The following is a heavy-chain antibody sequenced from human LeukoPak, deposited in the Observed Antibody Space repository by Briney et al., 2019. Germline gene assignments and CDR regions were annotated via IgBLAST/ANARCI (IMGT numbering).Heavy chain of an antibody. V-gene: IGHV1-8*01. CDR3: ARDGYSSSRRKYNWFDP. CDR2: MNPNSGNT. J-gene: IGHJ5*02. D-gene: IGHD6-13*01. Sequence: ASVKVSCKASGYTFTSYDINWVRQATGQGLEWMGWMNPNSGNTGYAQKFQGRVTMTRNTSISTVYMELSSLRSEDTAVYYCARDGYSSSRRKYNWFDPWGQGTLVTVSS. CDR1: GYTFTSYD.